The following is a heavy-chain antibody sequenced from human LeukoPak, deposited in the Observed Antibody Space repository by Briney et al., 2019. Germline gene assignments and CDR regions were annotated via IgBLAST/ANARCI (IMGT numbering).Heavy chain of an antibody. V-gene: IGHV3-23*01. CDR1: GFIFSHYT. D-gene: IGHD3-10*01. Sequence: GGSLRLSCAVVGFIFSHYTMTWVRQAQGEGLEWVSSINGSGDATLYADSVMGRFTISRDNAKNTVSLQMNNLRAEDTAVYYCAKSDCGSDGCKLLHYWGQGTLVTASS. CDR2: INGSGDAT. CDR3: AKSDCGSDGCKLLHY. J-gene: IGHJ4*02.